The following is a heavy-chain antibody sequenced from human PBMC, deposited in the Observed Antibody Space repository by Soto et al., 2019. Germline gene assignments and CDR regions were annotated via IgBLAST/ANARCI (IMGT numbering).Heavy chain of an antibody. CDR1: GLTFGSRA. CDR3: VRGSEDSYAGSRSFDF. J-gene: IGHJ4*02. V-gene: IGHV3-23*01. Sequence: PGGYLSLYCVASGLTFGSRALGLVRQSPREGMEWLSTSTETGGDGKNENSVRGRFAISRNNSKNTLYLQMSALRAEDLAIDFCVRGSEDSYAGSRSFDFWGRGTLVTVSS. D-gene: IGHD3-10*01. CDR2: STETGGDG.